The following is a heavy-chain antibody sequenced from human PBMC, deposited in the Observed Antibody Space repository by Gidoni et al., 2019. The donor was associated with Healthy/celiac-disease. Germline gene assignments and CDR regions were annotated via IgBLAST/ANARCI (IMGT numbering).Heavy chain of an antibody. CDR3: ARAPQGSWFDP. V-gene: IGHV3-30-3*01. CDR1: GFTFSSYA. Sequence: QVQLVESGGGVVQPGRSLRLPCAASGFTFSSYARHWVRQAPGKGLEWVAVISDDGSNKYYADSVKGRFTISRDNSKNTLYLQMNSLRAEDTAVYYCARAPQGSWFDPWGQGTLVTVSS. J-gene: IGHJ5*02. D-gene: IGHD2-15*01. CDR2: ISDDGSNK.